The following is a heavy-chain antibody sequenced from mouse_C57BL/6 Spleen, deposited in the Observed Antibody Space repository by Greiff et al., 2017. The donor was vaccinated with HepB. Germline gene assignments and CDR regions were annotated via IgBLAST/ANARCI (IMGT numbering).Heavy chain of an antibody. CDR2: ISYDGSN. Sequence: EVQLQESGPGLVKPSQSLSLTCSVSGYSITSGYYWYWIRQIPGNKLEWMGYISYDGSNNYNPSLKNRISITRDTSKNQFFLKLNSVTTEDTATYYCARFYDYEFAYWGQGTLVTVSA. CDR1: GYSITSGYY. CDR3: ARFYDYEFAY. V-gene: IGHV3-6*01. D-gene: IGHD2-4*01. J-gene: IGHJ3*01.